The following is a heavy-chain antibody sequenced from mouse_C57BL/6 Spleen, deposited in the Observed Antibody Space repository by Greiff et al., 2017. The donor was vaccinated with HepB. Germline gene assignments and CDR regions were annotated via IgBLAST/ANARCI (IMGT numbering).Heavy chain of an antibody. CDR1: GFTFTDYY. V-gene: IGHV7-3*01. CDR2: IRNKANGYTT. Sequence: DVQLVDSGGGLVQPGGSLSLSCAASGFTFTDYYMSWVRQPPGKALEWLGFIRNKANGYTTEYSASVKGRFTISRDNSQSILYLQMNALRAEDSATYYCARSTGGAYWGQGTLVTVSA. CDR3: ARSTGGAY. J-gene: IGHJ3*01.